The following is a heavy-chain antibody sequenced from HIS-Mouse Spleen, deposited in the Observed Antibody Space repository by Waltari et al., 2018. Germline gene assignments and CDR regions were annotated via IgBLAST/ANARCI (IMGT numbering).Heavy chain of an antibody. J-gene: IGHJ2*01. CDR1: GGSIRSSSYY. Sequence: QLQLQESGPGLVKPSEPLSLTCTVSGGSIRSSSYYWGWIRQPPGKGLEWIGSIYYSGSTYYNPSLKSRVTISVDTSKNQFSLKLSSVTAADTAAYYCAREIPYSSSWYDWYFDLWGRGTLVTVSS. D-gene: IGHD6-13*01. CDR2: IYYSGST. V-gene: IGHV4-39*07. CDR3: AREIPYSSSWYDWYFDL.